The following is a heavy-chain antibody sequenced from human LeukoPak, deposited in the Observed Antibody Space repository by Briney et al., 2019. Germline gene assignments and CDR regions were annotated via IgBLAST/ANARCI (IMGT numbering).Heavy chain of an antibody. J-gene: IGHJ4*02. Sequence: SETLSLTCTVSGGSISSSSYYWGRIRQPPGKGLEWIGSIYYSGSTYYNPSLKSRVTISVDTSKNQFSLKLSSVTAADTAVYYCARHDFDFWSGHFGTMFDYWGLGTLVTVSS. D-gene: IGHD3-3*01. CDR1: GGSISSSSYY. V-gene: IGHV4-39*01. CDR3: ARHDFDFWSGHFGTMFDY. CDR2: IYYSGST.